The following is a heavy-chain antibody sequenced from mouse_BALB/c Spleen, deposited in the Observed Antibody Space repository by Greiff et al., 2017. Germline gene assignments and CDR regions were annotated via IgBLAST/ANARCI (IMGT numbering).Heavy chain of an antibody. D-gene: IGHD2-12*01. V-gene: IGHV1-7*01. CDR3: ARYESWFAY. CDR2: INPSTGYT. J-gene: IGHJ3*01. Sequence: QVQLQQSGAELAKPGASVKMSCKASGYTFTSYWMHWVKQRPGQGLEWIGYINPSTGYTEYNQKFKDKATLTADKSSSTAYMQLSSLTSEDSAVYYCARYESWFAYWGQGTLVTVSA. CDR1: GYTFTSYW.